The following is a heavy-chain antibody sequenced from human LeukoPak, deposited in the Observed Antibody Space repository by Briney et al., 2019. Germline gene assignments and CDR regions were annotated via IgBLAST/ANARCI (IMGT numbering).Heavy chain of an antibody. V-gene: IGHV3-23*01. CDR3: ARDSYDSSGYGLDY. J-gene: IGHJ4*02. Sequence: GGSLRLSCAASGFTFSSYAMSWVRQAPGKGLEWVSAISGSGGSTYYADSVKGRFTISRDNSKNTLYLQMNSLRAEDTAVYYCARDSYDSSGYGLDYWGQGTLVTVSS. CDR1: GFTFSSYA. CDR2: ISGSGGST. D-gene: IGHD3-22*01.